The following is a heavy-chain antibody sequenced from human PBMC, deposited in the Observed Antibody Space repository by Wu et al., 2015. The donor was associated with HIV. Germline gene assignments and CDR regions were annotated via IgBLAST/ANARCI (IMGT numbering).Heavy chain of an antibody. CDR3: ARLSLRRFGELFSGADY. CDR2: IGGNRGES. D-gene: IGHD3-10*01. CDR1: GYSFTASY. Sequence: QVQLVQSGAEVKKPGASMRVSCQASGYSFTASYLHWVRQAPGKGFGWMGWIGGNRGESHSAQRFRDRFTMTRDTSTNTAYMELTRLTSDDTALYYCARLSLRRFGELFSGADYWGQGTLVTVSS. V-gene: IGHV1-2*02. J-gene: IGHJ4*02.